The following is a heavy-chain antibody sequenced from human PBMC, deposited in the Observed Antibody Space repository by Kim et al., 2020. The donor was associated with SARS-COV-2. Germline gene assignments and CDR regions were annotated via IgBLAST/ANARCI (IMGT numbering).Heavy chain of an antibody. V-gene: IGHV4-59*08. CDR3: ARHGFGSGWSPGNFDY. Sequence: SLKSRVTIAVDTSKNQFSLKLSSVTAADTAVYSCARHGFGSGWSPGNFDYWGQGTLVTVSS. J-gene: IGHJ4*02. D-gene: IGHD6-13*01.